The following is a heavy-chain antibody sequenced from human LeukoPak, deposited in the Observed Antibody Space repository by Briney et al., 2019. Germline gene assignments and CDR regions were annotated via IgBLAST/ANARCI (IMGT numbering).Heavy chain of an antibody. V-gene: IGHV3-23*01. D-gene: IGHD3-10*01. CDR1: GFTFTNYA. CDR2: ISARGDNT. J-gene: IGHJ4*02. CDR3: AKAYHYGAGSSFDY. Sequence: PGGSPRLSCAASGFTFTNYAMSWVRQAPGKGLEWVPAISARGDNTYYADSVKGRFSISRDNSQNTQYLQMNSLRAEDTAIYYCAKAYHYGAGSSFDYWGQGILVTVSS.